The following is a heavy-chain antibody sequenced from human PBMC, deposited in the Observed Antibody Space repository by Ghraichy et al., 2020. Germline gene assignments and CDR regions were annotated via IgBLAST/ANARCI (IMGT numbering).Heavy chain of an antibody. D-gene: IGHD3-3*01. Sequence: GGSLRLSCAASGFTFSSYGMHWVRQAPGKGLECVAVISYTGSYKYYADSVKGRFTISRDNSKNTLDLQMNSLRAEDTAVYYCAKDIYRLDFDFWSGHYSGYYDHWGQGTLVTVYS. CDR2: ISYTGSYK. V-gene: IGHV3-30*18. CDR1: GFTFSSYG. J-gene: IGHJ4*02. CDR3: AKDIYRLDFDFWSGHYSGYYDH.